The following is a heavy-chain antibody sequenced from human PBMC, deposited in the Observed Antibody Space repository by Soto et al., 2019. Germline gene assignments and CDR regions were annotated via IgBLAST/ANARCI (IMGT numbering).Heavy chain of an antibody. CDR3: ARDTPREVGATTLPFDY. J-gene: IGHJ4*02. D-gene: IGHD1-26*01. V-gene: IGHV3-21*01. CDR1: GFTFSSYS. CDR2: ISSSSSYI. Sequence: GGSLRLSCAASGFTFSSYSMNWVRQAPGKGLEWVSSISSSSSYIYYADSVKGRFTISRDNAKNSLYLQMNSLRAEDTAVYYCARDTPREVGATTLPFDYWGQGTLVTVSS.